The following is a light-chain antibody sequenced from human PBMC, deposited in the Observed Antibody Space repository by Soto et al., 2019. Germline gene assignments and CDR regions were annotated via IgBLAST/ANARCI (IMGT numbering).Light chain of an antibody. CDR1: QGISSA. CDR3: QHSFSTPRT. J-gene: IGKJ1*01. V-gene: IGKV1-13*02. CDR2: HAS. Sequence: AIQLTQSPSSLSASVGDRVTITCRASQGISSALAWYQQKPGKAPKLLISHASSLESGVPSRFSGSGSGTDFTLTISSLQPEDVATYFCQHSFSTPRTFGQGTKVEIK.